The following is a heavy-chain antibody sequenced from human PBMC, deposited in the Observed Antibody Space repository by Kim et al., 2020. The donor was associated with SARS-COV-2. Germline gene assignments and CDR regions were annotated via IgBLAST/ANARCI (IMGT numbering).Heavy chain of an antibody. D-gene: IGHD3-10*01. CDR2: IYSGGTT. Sequence: GGSLRLSCAVSGFTVSGSYMNWVRQAPGKGLEWVSIIYSGGTTYYADSVKGRFIISRDNSKNILYLQMNNLRAEDAAVYFCARLYGSGNYHAFNWGQGT. V-gene: IGHV3-53*01. CDR1: GFTVSGSY. J-gene: IGHJ4*02. CDR3: ARLYGSGNYHAFN.